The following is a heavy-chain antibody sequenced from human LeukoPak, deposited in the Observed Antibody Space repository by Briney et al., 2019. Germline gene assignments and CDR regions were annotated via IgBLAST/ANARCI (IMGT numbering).Heavy chain of an antibody. CDR2: VSRSSSYI. J-gene: IGHJ4*02. CDR3: ARGNSIAAAGTPFEFDY. V-gene: IGHV3-21*01. D-gene: IGHD6-13*01. Sequence: GGSLRLSCAASGFTFSSYSMNWVRQAPGKGLEWVSSVSRSSSYIYYADSVKGRFTISRDNAKNSLYLQMNSLRAEDTAVYYCARGNSIAAAGTPFEFDYWGQGTLVTVSS. CDR1: GFTFSSYS.